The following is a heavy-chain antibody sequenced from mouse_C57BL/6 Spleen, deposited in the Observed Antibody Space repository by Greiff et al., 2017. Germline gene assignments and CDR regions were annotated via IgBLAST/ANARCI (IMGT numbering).Heavy chain of an antibody. V-gene: IGHV10-3*01. D-gene: IGHD2-2*01. Sequence: EVQLVESGGGLVQPKGSLKLSCAASGFTFNTYAMHWVRQAPGKGLEWVARIRSKSSNYATYYADSVKDRFTISRDDSQSMLYLQMNNLKTEDTAMYYCVRDNVIYYGSIFAYWGQGTLVTVSA. CDR1: GFTFNTYA. J-gene: IGHJ3*01. CDR3: VRDNVIYYGSIFAY. CDR2: IRSKSSNYAT.